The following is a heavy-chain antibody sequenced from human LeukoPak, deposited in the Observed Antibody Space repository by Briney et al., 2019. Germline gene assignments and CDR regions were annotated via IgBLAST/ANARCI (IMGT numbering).Heavy chain of an antibody. CDR3: ARGRHSYGSNYFDY. V-gene: IGHV3-53*01. CDR2: IYSGGST. Sequence: GGSLRLSCAASGFTVSSNYMSWVRQAPGKGLEWVSVIYSGGSTYYADSVKGRFTISRDNSKNTLYLQMNSLRAEDTAVYYCARGRHSYGSNYFDYWGQGTLVTVSS. CDR1: GFTVSSNY. D-gene: IGHD5-18*01. J-gene: IGHJ4*02.